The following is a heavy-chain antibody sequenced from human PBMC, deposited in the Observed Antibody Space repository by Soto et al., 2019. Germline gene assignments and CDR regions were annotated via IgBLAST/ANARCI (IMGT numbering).Heavy chain of an antibody. J-gene: IGHJ4*02. V-gene: IGHV4-39*02. D-gene: IGHD3-22*01. Sequence: SSETLSLTCTVSGGSISSSSYYWGWIRQPPGKGLEWIGSIYYSGSTYYNPSLKSRVTISVDTSKNHFSLKLTSVTAADTAVYYCARGSSGYYPGPFDYWGQGTLVTVSS. CDR3: ARGSSGYYPGPFDY. CDR2: IYYSGST. CDR1: GGSISSSSYY.